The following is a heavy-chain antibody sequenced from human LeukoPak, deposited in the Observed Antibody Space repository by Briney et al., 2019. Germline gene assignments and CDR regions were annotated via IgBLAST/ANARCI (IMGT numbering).Heavy chain of an antibody. J-gene: IGHJ4*02. Sequence: GGSLRLSCAASGFTFSTYTMNWVRQAPGKGLEWVSSITSTSYIYYSDSVKGRFTISRDDAKKSLFLQMKSLRAADTAVYYCARDTNYYDTSGSYSGADFDYWGQG. CDR3: ARDTNYYDTSGSYSGADFDY. CDR2: ITSTSYI. V-gene: IGHV3-21*01. D-gene: IGHD3-22*01. CDR1: GFTFSTYT.